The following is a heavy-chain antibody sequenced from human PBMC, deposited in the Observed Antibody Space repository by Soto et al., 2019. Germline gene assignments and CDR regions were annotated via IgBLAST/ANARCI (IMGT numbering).Heavy chain of an antibody. Sequence: PGGSLRLSCAASGFTFSSYGMHWVRQAPGKGLEWVAVISYDGSNKYYADSVKGRFTISRDNSKNTLYLQMNSLRAEDTAVYYCAKVLGYCISTSCYDYYYYGMDVWGQGTTVTVSS. CDR2: ISYDGSNK. CDR3: AKVLGYCISTSCYDYYYYGMDV. V-gene: IGHV3-30*18. D-gene: IGHD2-2*01. CDR1: GFTFSSYG. J-gene: IGHJ6*02.